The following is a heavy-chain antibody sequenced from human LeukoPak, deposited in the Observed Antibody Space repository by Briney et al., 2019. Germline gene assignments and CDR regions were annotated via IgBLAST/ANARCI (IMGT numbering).Heavy chain of an antibody. D-gene: IGHD3-10*01. CDR1: GFTFSSYE. CDR2: ISSSGSTI. J-gene: IGHJ4*02. Sequence: GGSLRLSCAASGFTFSSYEMNWVRQAPGKGLEWVSYISSSGSTIYYADSVKGRFTISRDNAKNLLYLQMNSLRAEDTAVYYCARDTGFSMVRGILFWGQGTLVTVSS. V-gene: IGHV3-48*03. CDR3: ARDTGFSMVRGILF.